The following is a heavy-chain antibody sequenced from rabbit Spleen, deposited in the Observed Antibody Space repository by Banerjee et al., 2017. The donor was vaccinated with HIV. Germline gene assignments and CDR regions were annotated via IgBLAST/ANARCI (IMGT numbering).Heavy chain of an antibody. J-gene: IGHJ4*01. V-gene: IGHV1S45*01. Sequence: QEQLVESGGGLVKPEGSLKLSCTASGFSFSNKAVMCWVRQAPGKGLEWIACINAVTGKAVYASWAKGRFTFSKTSSTTVTLQMTSLTAADTATYFCARDSAGREDFNLWGQGPSSPS. CDR3: ARDSAGREDFNL. CDR1: GFSFSNKAV. D-gene: IGHD4-2*01. CDR2: INAVTGKA.